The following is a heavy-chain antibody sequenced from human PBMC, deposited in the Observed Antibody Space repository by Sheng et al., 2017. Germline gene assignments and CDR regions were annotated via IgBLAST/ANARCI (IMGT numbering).Heavy chain of an antibody. Sequence: EVQLVESGGGLVQPGGSLRLSCAASGFTFSSYEMNWVRQAPGKGLEWVSYISSSGSTIYYADSVKGRFTISRDNAKNSLYLQMNSLRAEDTAVYYCARVRRAPSSGGRAGDAFDIWGQGTMVTVSS. CDR1: GFTFSSYE. CDR2: ISSSGSTI. V-gene: IGHV3-48*03. J-gene: IGHJ3*02. CDR3: ARVRRAPSSGGRAGDAFDI. D-gene: IGHD6-13*01.